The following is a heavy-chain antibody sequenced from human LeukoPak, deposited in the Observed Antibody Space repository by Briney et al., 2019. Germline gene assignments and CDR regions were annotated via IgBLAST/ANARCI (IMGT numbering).Heavy chain of an antibody. CDR1: VYTFTSDY. D-gene: IGHD2-2*01. CDR3: ARDAKVVPAAEIDY. Sequence: ASGKVSCKASVYTFTSDYMHLVRQTPGQWLELMGCINPNSGGTNYAQKFQGRVTMTKDTSISTAYMELSRLRSDDTAVYYCARDAKVVPAAEIDYWGQGTLVTVSP. V-gene: IGHV1-2*02. J-gene: IGHJ4*02. CDR2: INPNSGGT.